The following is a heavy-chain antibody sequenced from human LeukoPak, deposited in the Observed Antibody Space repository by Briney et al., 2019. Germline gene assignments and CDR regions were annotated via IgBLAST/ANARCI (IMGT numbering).Heavy chain of an antibody. CDR3: ARGRSPGTSMEYYYYMDV. D-gene: IGHD1-1*01. Sequence: ASVKVSCKASGYTFTGYYMHWVRLAPGQGLEWMGWMNPNSGTTGYAQKFLGRVTITRNTSISTTYMELSSPRSEDTAVYYCARGRSPGTSMEYYYYMDVWGKGTTVTVSS. V-gene: IGHV1-8*03. J-gene: IGHJ6*03. CDR2: MNPNSGTT. CDR1: GYTFTGYY.